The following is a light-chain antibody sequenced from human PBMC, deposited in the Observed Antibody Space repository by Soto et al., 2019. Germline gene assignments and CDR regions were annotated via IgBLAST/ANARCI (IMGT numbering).Light chain of an antibody. CDR3: QQYNKWPPLYT. CDR1: QHVNSD. CDR2: GAS. V-gene: IGKV3-15*01. Sequence: PGERATLSCRASQHVNSDLAWYQQKPGQAPRILIYGASTRATDIPARISGSGSGTDFTLTINGLQSEDFAVYYCQQYNKWPPLYTFGQGTKLEIK. J-gene: IGKJ2*01.